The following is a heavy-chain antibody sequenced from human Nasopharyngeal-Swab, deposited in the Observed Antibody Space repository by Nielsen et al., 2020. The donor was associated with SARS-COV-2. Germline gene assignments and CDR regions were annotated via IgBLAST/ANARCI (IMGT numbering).Heavy chain of an antibody. Sequence: AGSLRLSCVASGLTFRGYWMSWVGPAPAKGLEWVASIKQDGSEKNYVDSVKGRFTISRDNAKNSLFLQMDSLRTEDTAFYYCARVGGRTSPMGSWGQGTLVTVSS. V-gene: IGHV3-7*01. D-gene: IGHD3-10*01. J-gene: IGHJ4*02. CDR2: IKQDGSEK. CDR1: GLTFRGYW. CDR3: ARVGGRTSPMGS.